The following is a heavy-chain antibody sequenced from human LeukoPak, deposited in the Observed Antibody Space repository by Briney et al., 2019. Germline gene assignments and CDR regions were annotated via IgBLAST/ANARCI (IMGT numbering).Heavy chain of an antibody. CDR1: GGSISSGSYY. D-gene: IGHD3-3*01. CDR2: IYTSGST. J-gene: IGHJ6*02. V-gene: IGHV4-61*02. CDR3: ARDLTLWNGSRYYYYGMDV. Sequence: SETLSLTCTVSGGSISSGSYYWSWIRQPAGKGLEWIGRIYTSGSTNYNPSLKSRVTISVDTSKNQFSLKLSSVTAADTAVYYCARDLTLWNGSRYYYYGMDVWGQGTTVTVSS.